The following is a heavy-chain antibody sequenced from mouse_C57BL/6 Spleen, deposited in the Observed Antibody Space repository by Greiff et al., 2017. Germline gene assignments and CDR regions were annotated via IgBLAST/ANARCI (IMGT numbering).Heavy chain of an antibody. Sequence: QVQLQQSGAELARPGASVKLSCKASGYTFTSYGISWVKQRTGQGLEWIGEIYPRSGNTYYNEKFKGKATLTADKSSSTAYMELRSLTSEDSAVYFCAREGSSNWAWFAYWGQGTLVTVSA. CDR3: AREGSSNWAWFAY. CDR1: GYTFTSYG. J-gene: IGHJ3*01. CDR2: IYPRSGNT. V-gene: IGHV1-81*01. D-gene: IGHD2-5*01.